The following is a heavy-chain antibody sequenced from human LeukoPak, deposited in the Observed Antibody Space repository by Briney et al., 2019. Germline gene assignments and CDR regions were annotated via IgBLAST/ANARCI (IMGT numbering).Heavy chain of an antibody. D-gene: IGHD3-10*01. V-gene: IGHV4-34*01. CDR1: GGSFSGYY. CDR3: ARWYYYASGSSQ. J-gene: IGHJ4*02. CDR2: INHSGST. Sequence: PETLSLTCAVYGGSFSGYYWSWIRQPPGKGLEWIGEINHSGSTNYNPSLKSRVTISVDTSKNQFSLKLSSVTAADTAVYYCARWYYYASGSSQWGQGTLVPVSS.